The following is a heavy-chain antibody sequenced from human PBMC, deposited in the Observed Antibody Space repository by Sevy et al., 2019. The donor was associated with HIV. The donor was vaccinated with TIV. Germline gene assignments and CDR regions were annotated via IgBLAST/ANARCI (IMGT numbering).Heavy chain of an antibody. Sequence: GGSLRLSCAASGFIFSNYVMHWVRQAPGKGLEWVAVIWYDGNNKNYADSVKGRFTISRDNFKDMLYLQMNSLRAEDTAVYYCTRDPAIDYGDYTPPPEYYFDYWGQGTLVTVSS. CDR3: TRDPAIDYGDYTPPPEYYFDY. CDR1: GFIFSNYV. D-gene: IGHD4-17*01. CDR2: IWYDGNNK. J-gene: IGHJ4*02. V-gene: IGHV3-33*01.